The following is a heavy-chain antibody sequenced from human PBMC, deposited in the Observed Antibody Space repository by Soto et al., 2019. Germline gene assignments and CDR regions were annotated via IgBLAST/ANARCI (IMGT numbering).Heavy chain of an antibody. J-gene: IGHJ5*02. V-gene: IGHV4-4*07. CDR2: IYTSGST. D-gene: IGHD3-9*01. Sequence: SETLSLTCTVSGGSISSYYLSWIRQRAGKGLEWIGRIYTSGSTNYNPSLGSRVTISVDMSKNQVSLKLNSVTAADTAVYYCARSRRYLSFDPWGQGTLVTVSS. CDR3: ARSRRYLSFDP. CDR1: GGSISSYY.